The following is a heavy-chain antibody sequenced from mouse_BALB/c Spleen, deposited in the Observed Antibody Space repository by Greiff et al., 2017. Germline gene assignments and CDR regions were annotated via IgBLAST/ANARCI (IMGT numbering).Heavy chain of an antibody. D-gene: IGHD1-1*01. J-gene: IGHJ4*01. CDR3: ARDGRTTVVSYYAMDY. CDR1: GFTFSSYA. Sequence: EVKLMESGGGLVKPGGSLKLSCAASGFTFSSYAMSWVRQSPEKRLEWVAEISSGGSYTYYPDTVTGRFTISRDNAKNTLYLEMSSLRSEDTAMYYCARDGRTTVVSYYAMDYWGQGTSVTVSS. V-gene: IGHV5-9-4*01. CDR2: ISSGGSYT.